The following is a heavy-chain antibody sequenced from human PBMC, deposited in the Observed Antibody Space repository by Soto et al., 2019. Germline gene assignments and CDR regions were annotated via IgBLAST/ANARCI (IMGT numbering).Heavy chain of an antibody. D-gene: IGHD6-13*01. CDR2: IYYSGST. CDR3: ARRERAAGTDWWFDP. V-gene: IGHV4-39*01. J-gene: IGHJ5*02. Sequence: QLQLQESGPGLVKPSETLSLTCTVSGGSISSSSFHWGWIRQPPGKGLEWIGSIYYSGSTYYSPSLKSRVTVSVDTTKNQFSLKLSSVTAADTAVYYCARRERAAGTDWWFDPWGQGTLVTVSS. CDR1: GGSISSSSFH.